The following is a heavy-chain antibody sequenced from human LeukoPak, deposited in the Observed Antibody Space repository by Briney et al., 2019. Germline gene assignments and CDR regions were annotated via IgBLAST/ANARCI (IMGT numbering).Heavy chain of an antibody. CDR1: GYTFTNYW. J-gene: IGHJ4*02. CDR2: IDPSDSYS. Sequence: GESLRISCKGSGYTFTNYWITWVRQMPGEGLEWMGRIDPSDSYSDYSPSFQGHVTVSVDKSISTAYLEWSSLKASDTAMYYCARQYGSGSSISPDFDYWGQGTLVTVSS. CDR3: ARQYGSGSSISPDFDY. D-gene: IGHD6-19*01. V-gene: IGHV5-10-1*01.